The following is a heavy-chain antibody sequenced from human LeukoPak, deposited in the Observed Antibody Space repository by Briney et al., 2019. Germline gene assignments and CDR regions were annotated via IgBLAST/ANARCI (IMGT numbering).Heavy chain of an antibody. CDR2: IRNDGSNK. V-gene: IGHV3-30*02. CDR3: ANRETFYDILTV. D-gene: IGHD3-9*01. J-gene: IGHJ4*02. Sequence: GGSLRLSCAASGFTFSSYGMHWVRQAPGKGLEWVAFIRNDGSNKYYADSVKGRFVISRDNSKNTLYLQMNSLRAEDTAVYYCANRETFYDILTVRGQGTLVTVSS. CDR1: GFTFSSYG.